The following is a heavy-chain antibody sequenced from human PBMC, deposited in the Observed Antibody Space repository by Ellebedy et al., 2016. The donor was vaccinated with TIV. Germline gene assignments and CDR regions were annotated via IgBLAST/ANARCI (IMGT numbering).Heavy chain of an antibody. CDR1: GYTFSRHG. V-gene: IGHV1-18*01. D-gene: IGHD2-15*01. CDR3: AREADSDALDI. J-gene: IGHJ3*02. Sequence: AASVKVSCKTSGYTFSRHGLNRVRQAPGQGLEWMGWISTYSGNTKYVQKFQGRVTMTTDTSTGTAYMELRSLTSDDTAVYYCAREADSDALDIWGQGTMVIVSS. CDR2: ISTYSGNT.